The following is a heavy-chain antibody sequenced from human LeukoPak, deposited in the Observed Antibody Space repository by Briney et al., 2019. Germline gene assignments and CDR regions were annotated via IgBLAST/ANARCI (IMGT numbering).Heavy chain of an antibody. CDR2: ISGSGGST. V-gene: IGHV3-23*01. Sequence: AGGSLRLSCAASGFTFSSYAMSWVRQAPGKGLEWVSAISGSGGSTYYADSVKGRFTNSRDNSKNTLYLQMNSLRAEDTAVYYCAKAELTTVTHVGAFDIWGQGTMVTVSS. J-gene: IGHJ3*02. CDR3: AKAELTTVTHVGAFDI. D-gene: IGHD4-17*01. CDR1: GFTFSSYA.